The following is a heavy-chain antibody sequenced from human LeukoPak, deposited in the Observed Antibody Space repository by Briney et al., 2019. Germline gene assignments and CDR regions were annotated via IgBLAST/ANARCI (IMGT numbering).Heavy chain of an antibody. D-gene: IGHD3-10*01. CDR2: INRDGSTT. CDR1: GFTFSNYW. J-gene: IGHJ4*02. V-gene: IGHV3-74*03. Sequence: GGSLRLSCAASGFTFSNYWVHWVRQAPGKGLMWVSRINRDGSTTKYADSVKGRFTVSRDNAKNTLNLQMNSLRAEDTAVYYCARDKKSGESSEIDYWGQGTLVTVSS. CDR3: ARDKKSGESSEIDY.